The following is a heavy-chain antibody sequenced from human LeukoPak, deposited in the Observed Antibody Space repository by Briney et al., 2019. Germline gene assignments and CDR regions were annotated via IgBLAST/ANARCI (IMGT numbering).Heavy chain of an antibody. Sequence: SDTLSLTCTVSGGSISSYYWSWIRQPPGKGLEWIGYIYYTGNTNYNPSLKSRVTISVDTSKNQFSLNLSSVTAADTAIYYCARLGGATSPFGYWGQGTLVTVSS. CDR2: IYYTGNT. D-gene: IGHD1-26*01. J-gene: IGHJ4*02. V-gene: IGHV4-59*08. CDR3: ARLGGATSPFGY. CDR1: GGSISSYY.